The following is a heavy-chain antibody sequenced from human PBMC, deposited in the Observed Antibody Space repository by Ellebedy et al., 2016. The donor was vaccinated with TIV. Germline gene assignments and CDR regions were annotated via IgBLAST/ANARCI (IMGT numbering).Heavy chain of an antibody. V-gene: IGHV4-59*01. Sequence: MPSETLSLTCTVSGGSIHSYYWSWIRQPPGKGLEWIGYIYSGGTTNYNPSLKGRVTISLDTSKNQLSLTFTSVTAADTAIYYCARDRAPQQWLGLDYWGQGGLVTVSS. CDR1: GGSIHSYY. D-gene: IGHD6-19*01. J-gene: IGHJ4*02. CDR3: ARDRAPQQWLGLDY. CDR2: IYSGGTT.